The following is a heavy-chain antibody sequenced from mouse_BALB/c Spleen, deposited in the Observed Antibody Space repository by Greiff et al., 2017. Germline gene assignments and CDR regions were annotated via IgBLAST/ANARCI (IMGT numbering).Heavy chain of an antibody. D-gene: IGHD1-1*01. Sequence: LVESGGGLVKPGGSLKLSCAASGFTFSSYAMSWVRQTPEKRLEWVATISSGGSYTYYPDSVKGRFTISRDNAKNTLYLQMSSLRSEDTAMYYCARQGYGSSWYFDVWGAGTTVTVSS. CDR2: ISSGGSYT. V-gene: IGHV5-9-3*01. J-gene: IGHJ1*01. CDR1: GFTFSSYA. CDR3: ARQGYGSSWYFDV.